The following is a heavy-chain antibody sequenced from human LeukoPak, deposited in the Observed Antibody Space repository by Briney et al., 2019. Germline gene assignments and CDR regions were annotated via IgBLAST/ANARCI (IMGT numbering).Heavy chain of an antibody. J-gene: IGHJ4*02. CDR2: IDHSGST. CDR3: ARVSSRRLPPSYSYDRRNYFDY. D-gene: IGHD3-22*01. CDR1: GGSISSSNW. Sequence: SGTLSLTCAVSGGSISSSNWWSWVRQPPGKGLEWIGEIDHSGSTNYNPSLKTRVTISVDTSKNQFSLKLSSVTAADTAVYYCARVSSRRLPPSYSYDRRNYFDYWGQGTLVTVSS. V-gene: IGHV4-4*02.